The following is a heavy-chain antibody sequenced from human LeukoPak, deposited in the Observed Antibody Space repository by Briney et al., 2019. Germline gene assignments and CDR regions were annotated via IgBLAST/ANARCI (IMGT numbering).Heavy chain of an antibody. Sequence: SETLSLTCTVSGGSFSNYYWGWIRQPPGKGLEWIGHIYNSGSTNYNPSLKSRATISLDRSKNQFSLKLSSVTAADTAIYYCARISFQTRGYSGYDTYFFDYWGQGTLVTVSS. CDR2: IYNSGST. J-gene: IGHJ4*02. V-gene: IGHV4-59*01. CDR3: ARISFQTRGYSGYDTYFFDY. D-gene: IGHD5-12*01. CDR1: GGSFSNYY.